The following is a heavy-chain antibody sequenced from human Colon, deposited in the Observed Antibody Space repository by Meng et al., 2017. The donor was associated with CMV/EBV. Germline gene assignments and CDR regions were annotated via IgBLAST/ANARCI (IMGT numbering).Heavy chain of an antibody. Sequence: GGSLRLSCVVSGFTFSTYWMHWVRQAPGKGLEWVANINLHGAEKYYEDSVRGRFTICRDNAKNSLYLQMNSLRAEDTAVYYCARQHFDIVRAAFNWFDPWGQGTLVTVSS. V-gene: IGHV3-7*03. CDR3: ARQHFDIVRAAFNWFDP. D-gene: IGHD3-3*02. J-gene: IGHJ5*02. CDR2: INLHGAEK. CDR1: GFTFSTYW.